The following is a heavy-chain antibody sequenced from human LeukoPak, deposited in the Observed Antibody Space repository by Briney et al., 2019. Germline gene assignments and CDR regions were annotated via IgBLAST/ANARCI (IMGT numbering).Heavy chain of an antibody. CDR3: AGGVNDFWSGSYYMDV. D-gene: IGHD3-3*01. CDR2: ISAYNGNT. Sequence: ASVKVSCKASGYTFTSYGISWVRQAPGQGLEWMGWISAYNGNTNYAQKLQGRVTMTTDTSTSTAYMELRSLRSEDTAVYYCAGGVNDFWSGSYYMDVWGKGTTVTVSS. CDR1: GYTFTSYG. J-gene: IGHJ6*03. V-gene: IGHV1-18*01.